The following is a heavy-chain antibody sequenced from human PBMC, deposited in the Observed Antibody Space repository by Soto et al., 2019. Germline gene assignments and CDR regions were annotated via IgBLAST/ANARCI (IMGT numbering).Heavy chain of an antibody. CDR2: IYTSGST. D-gene: IGHD3-3*01. Sequence: SETLSLTCTVSGGSIGSYYWSWIRQPAGKGLEWIGRIYTSGSTNYNPSLKSRVTMSVDTSKNQFSLKLSSVTAADTAVYYCARDLSRDFWSGYYTGIGMDVWGQGTTVTVSS. CDR3: ARDLSRDFWSGYYTGIGMDV. V-gene: IGHV4-4*07. J-gene: IGHJ6*02. CDR1: GGSIGSYY.